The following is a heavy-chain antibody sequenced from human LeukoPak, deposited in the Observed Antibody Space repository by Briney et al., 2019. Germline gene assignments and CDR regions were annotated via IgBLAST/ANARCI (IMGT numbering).Heavy chain of an antibody. J-gene: IGHJ4*02. D-gene: IGHD3-9*01. CDR3: ARGHYDVLTSSYKWTPDY. CDR2: ITSGGGYT. V-gene: IGHV3-21*06. Sequence: GGSLRLSCAASGFTFSTYNMNWVRQAPGKGLEWVSSITSGGGYTYYADSVKGRFTTSRDNAKNSLSLRMDSLRAEDTAVYYCARGHYDVLTSSYKWTPDYWGQGTLVTVSS. CDR1: GFTFSTYN.